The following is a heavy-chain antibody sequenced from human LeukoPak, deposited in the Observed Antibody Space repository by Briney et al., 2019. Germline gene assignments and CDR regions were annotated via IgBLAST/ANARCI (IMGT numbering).Heavy chain of an antibody. D-gene: IGHD6-13*01. CDR2: IYYDGST. Sequence: SETLSLTCTVSGGSISSYYWGWIRQPPGKGLEWIGSIYYDGSTYCNPSLKSRVTISVDTSKNQFSLRLSSVTAADTAVYYCARLYRLSSRVMDAFDIWGQGTMVTASS. V-gene: IGHV4-39*01. J-gene: IGHJ3*02. CDR3: ARLYRLSSRVMDAFDI. CDR1: GGSISSYY.